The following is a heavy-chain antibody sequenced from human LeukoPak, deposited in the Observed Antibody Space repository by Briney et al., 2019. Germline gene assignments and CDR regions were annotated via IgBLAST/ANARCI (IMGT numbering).Heavy chain of an antibody. CDR2: TVVGSGNT. Sequence: ASVKVSCKASGFTFTSSAVQWVRQARGQRLEWIGWTVVGSGNTNYAQKFQERVTITRDMSTSTAHMELSSLRSEDTAVHYCAADNRDYEGNWFDPWGQGTLVTVSS. V-gene: IGHV1-58*01. J-gene: IGHJ5*02. CDR1: GFTFTSSA. CDR3: AADNRDYEGNWFDP. D-gene: IGHD4-17*01.